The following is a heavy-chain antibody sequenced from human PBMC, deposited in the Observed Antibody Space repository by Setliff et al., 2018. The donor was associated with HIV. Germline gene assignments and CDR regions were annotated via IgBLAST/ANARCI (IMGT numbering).Heavy chain of an antibody. J-gene: IGHJ2*01. CDR1: GDSITRGSYY. D-gene: IGHD1-26*01. CDR3: ARAAYSGTYLWEPATDL. Sequence: PSETLSLTCTVSGDSITRGSYYWSWIRQPAGRGLEWIGHIYTSGKTHYSPSLKSRITISADTSKNQLSLNLSSVTAADTAVYYCARAAYSGTYLWEPATDLWGRGTLVTFSS. V-gene: IGHV4-61*09. CDR2: IYTSGKT.